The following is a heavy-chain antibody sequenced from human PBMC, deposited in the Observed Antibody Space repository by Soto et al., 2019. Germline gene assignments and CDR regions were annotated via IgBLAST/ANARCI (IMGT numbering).Heavy chain of an antibody. J-gene: IGHJ4*02. CDR3: ARERVGAKVTTPFDY. D-gene: IGHD4-4*01. V-gene: IGHV1-69*08. CDR2: IIPILGIA. Sequence: QVQLVQSGAEVKKPGSSVKVSCKASVGTFSSYTISWVRQAPGQGLEWMGRIIPILGIANYAQKFQGRVTITADKSTSTAYMELSSLRSEDTAVYYCARERVGAKVTTPFDYWGQGTLVTVSS. CDR1: VGTFSSYT.